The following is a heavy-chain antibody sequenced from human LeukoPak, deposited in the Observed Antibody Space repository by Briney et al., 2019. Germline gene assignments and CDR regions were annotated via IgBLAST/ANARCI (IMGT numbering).Heavy chain of an antibody. CDR2: INNDGSIT. CDR1: EFTISRYW. Sequence: GGSLRLSCAASEFTISRYWMHWVRQAPGKGLVWVSNINNDGSITTYADSVKGRFTISRDNVKNTLFLQMNSLGAEDTALYYCARAGPAASFDYWGQGTLVTVSS. D-gene: IGHD2-2*01. J-gene: IGHJ4*02. V-gene: IGHV3-74*01. CDR3: ARAGPAASFDY.